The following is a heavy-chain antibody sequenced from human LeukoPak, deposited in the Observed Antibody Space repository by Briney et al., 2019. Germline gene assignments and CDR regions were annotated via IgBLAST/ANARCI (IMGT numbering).Heavy chain of an antibody. CDR3: AKDARRSDGWYFFDH. Sequence: GGSLRLSCAASGFAFSSQAMGWVRQAPGKGLEWVSVISDSGDSTYYADSVKGRFTISRDNSKNTLYLQTISLRAEDTAIYYCAKDARRSDGWYFFDHWGQGTLVTVSS. D-gene: IGHD6-19*01. J-gene: IGHJ4*02. CDR1: GFAFSSQA. V-gene: IGHV3-23*01. CDR2: ISDSGDST.